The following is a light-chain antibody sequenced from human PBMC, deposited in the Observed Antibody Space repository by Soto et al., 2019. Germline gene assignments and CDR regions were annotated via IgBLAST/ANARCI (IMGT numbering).Light chain of an antibody. CDR3: QVWDRSSDHVV. J-gene: IGLJ2*01. V-gene: IGLV3-21*02. CDR2: GDN. Sequence: SYELTQPPSVSVAPGQTARITCGGDNIGTKNVHWYQQKPGQAPVLVVYGDNDRPSGIPERFSGSNSGDAATLTISRVEAGDEADYYCQVWDRSSDHVVFGGGTQLTVL. CDR1: NIGTKN.